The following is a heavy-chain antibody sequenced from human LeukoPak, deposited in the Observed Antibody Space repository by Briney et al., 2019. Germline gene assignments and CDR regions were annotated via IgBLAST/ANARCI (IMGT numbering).Heavy chain of an antibody. CDR1: GDSISSSNYY. J-gene: IGHJ6*03. CDR3: ARERYSAGTCYSEYYYYYYLDV. D-gene: IGHD2-15*01. CDR2: IYYSGNT. V-gene: IGHV4-39*07. Sequence: SETLSLTCTVSGDSISSSNYYWGWIRQPPGKGLEWIGSIYYSGNTYYNPSLKSRVTMSVDTSKNQFSLKLTSVTAADTAVYYCARERYSAGTCYSEYYYYYYLDVWGKGTTVTVSS.